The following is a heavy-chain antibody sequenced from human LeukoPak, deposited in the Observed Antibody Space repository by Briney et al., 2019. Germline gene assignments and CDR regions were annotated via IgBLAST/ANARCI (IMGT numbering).Heavy chain of an antibody. CDR2: ISGSGGCT. Sequence: GGSLGLSCVASGCNFSNYPMSWICQAPGKGMEWVSAISGSGGCTYYADSVKGRFTISRDNSKNTLFLQMNSLRVEDTAVYYCARTDCSGGSCCFDNWGRGSLVTVSS. CDR1: GCNFSNYP. J-gene: IGHJ4*02. D-gene: IGHD2-15*01. CDR3: ARTDCSGGSCCFDN. V-gene: IGHV3-23*01.